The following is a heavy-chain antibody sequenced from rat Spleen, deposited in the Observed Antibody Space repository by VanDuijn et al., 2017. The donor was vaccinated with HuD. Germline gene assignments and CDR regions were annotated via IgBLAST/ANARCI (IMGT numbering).Heavy chain of an antibody. CDR1: GFTFSSNW. CDR2: ITNTGGSI. Sequence: EVQLVESGGGLVQPGSPLKLSCAASGFTFSSNWLNWIRQAPGKGLEWVASITNTGGSIYYPDSVKGRFTISRDNAQNTLYLQMNRLRSEDTATYYCTRELLGYVMDAWGQGASVTVSS. J-gene: IGHJ4*01. CDR3: TRELLGYVMDA. V-gene: IGHV5-31*01. D-gene: IGHD1-1*01.